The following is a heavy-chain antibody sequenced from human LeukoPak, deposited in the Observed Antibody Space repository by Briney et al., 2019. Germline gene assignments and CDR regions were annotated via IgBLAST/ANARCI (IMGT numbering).Heavy chain of an antibody. J-gene: IGHJ4*02. Sequence: GGSLRLSCAASGFTFSSYAMSWVRQAPGKGLEWVSAISGSGGSTYYADSVKGRFTISRDNSKNTLYLQMNSLRAEDTAVYYCAKIGIRGLVVVTADYFDYWGQGTLVTVSS. D-gene: IGHD2-21*02. CDR3: AKIGIRGLVVVTADYFDY. V-gene: IGHV3-23*01. CDR1: GFTFSSYA. CDR2: ISGSGGST.